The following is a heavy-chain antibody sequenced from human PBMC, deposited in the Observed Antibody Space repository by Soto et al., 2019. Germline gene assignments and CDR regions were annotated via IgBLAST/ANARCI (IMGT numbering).Heavy chain of an antibody. CDR3: ARGVTGTLDY. D-gene: IGHD1-1*01. J-gene: IGHJ4*02. V-gene: IGHV4-38-2*01. Sequence: PSETLSLTCGVSGYSISSGYYWNWLRQSPGKGLEWIGCVNYKGTTFYKSSLKSRVTMTADTSKNYFSLRLTSVTAADTAVYFCARGVTGTLDYWGQGALVTVSS. CDR1: GYSISSGYY. CDR2: VNYKGTT.